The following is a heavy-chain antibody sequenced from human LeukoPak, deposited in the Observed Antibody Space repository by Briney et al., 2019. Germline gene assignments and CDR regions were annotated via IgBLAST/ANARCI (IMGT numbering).Heavy chain of an antibody. CDR1: GFTFSAYV. CDR3: VRDGGYTGGWTYGAGDY. Sequence: PGGSLRLSCAASGFTFSAYVMHWVRQAPGKGLECVAVISTDGNEKYYADSVKGRFSISRDNSKDTLYLQTSSLRTEDTAVYYCVRDGGYTGGWTYGAGDYWGQGNLVTVSS. D-gene: IGHD2-8*02. V-gene: IGHV3-30*04. CDR2: ISTDGNEK. J-gene: IGHJ4*01.